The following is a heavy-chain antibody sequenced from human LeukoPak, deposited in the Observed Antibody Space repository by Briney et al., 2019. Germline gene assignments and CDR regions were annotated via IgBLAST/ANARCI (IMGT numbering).Heavy chain of an antibody. J-gene: IGHJ4*02. CDR1: GFTFSSNA. Sequence: PGGSLRLSCAASGFTFSSNAMHWVRQAPGKGLEWVASISSDGSSKYYADSVKGRFTISRDNSKNTLYLQMNSLRTEDMAVYYCARVGTPGIAVAGHFDYWGQGTLVTVSS. D-gene: IGHD6-19*01. CDR3: ARVGTPGIAVAGHFDY. V-gene: IGHV3-30*03. CDR2: ISSDGSSK.